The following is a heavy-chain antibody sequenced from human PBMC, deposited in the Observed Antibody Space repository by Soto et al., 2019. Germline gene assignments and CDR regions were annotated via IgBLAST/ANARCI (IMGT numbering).Heavy chain of an antibody. CDR3: TRDVTPFENDNAYEAFDI. CDR2: INEDGTRK. J-gene: IGHJ3*02. D-gene: IGHD2-21*02. CDR1: GFTFNTYW. Sequence: EVQVVESGGGLVQPGGSLRLSCAASGFTFNTYWMTWVRQAPGKGLEWVANINEDGTRKNYMDSVEGRFTISRDNGKSSLSLQMTSLRPEDTAVYYCTRDVTPFENDNAYEAFDIWGQGTLVSVSS. V-gene: IGHV3-7*01.